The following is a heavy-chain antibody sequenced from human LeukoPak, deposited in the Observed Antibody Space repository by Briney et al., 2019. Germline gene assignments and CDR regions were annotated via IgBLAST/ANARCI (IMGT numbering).Heavy chain of an antibody. J-gene: IGHJ3*02. CDR2: ISYDGSNK. V-gene: IGHV3-30*04. CDR1: GFTFSSYA. Sequence: GRSQRLSCAASGFTFSSYALHWVRQAPGKGLEWVAVISYDGSNKYYADSVKGRFTISRDNSKNTLHLQMNSLRAEDTAVYYCARDRSSGDAFDIWGQGTMVTVSS. D-gene: IGHD3-22*01. CDR3: ARDRSSGDAFDI.